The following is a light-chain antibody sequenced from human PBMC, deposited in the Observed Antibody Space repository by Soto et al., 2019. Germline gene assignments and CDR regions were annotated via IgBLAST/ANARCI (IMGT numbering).Light chain of an antibody. V-gene: IGKV3-15*01. CDR1: QSVNSN. CDR2: DAS. Sequence: EIVMTQSPATLSVSPGESATLSCRASQSVNSNLAWYRQKPGQAPRLLISDASTRATGVPARFSGSGSGTEFTLTISSLQSEDSGIYYCQQYNFLPPLTFGGGTKLEIK. J-gene: IGKJ4*01. CDR3: QQYNFLPPLT.